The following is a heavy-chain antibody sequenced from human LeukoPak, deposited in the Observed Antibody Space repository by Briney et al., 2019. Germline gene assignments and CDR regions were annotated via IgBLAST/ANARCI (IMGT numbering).Heavy chain of an antibody. V-gene: IGHV1-2*02. CDR1: GYTFTGYY. Sequence: GASVKVSCKASGYTFTGYYMHWVRQAPGRGLEWMGWIAPNSGGTNYAQKFQGRVTMTSDTSISTAYMELSRLRSNDTAVYYCARVYRWLHPNDAFDIWGQGTMVTVSS. J-gene: IGHJ3*02. D-gene: IGHD5-12*01. CDR2: IAPNSGGT. CDR3: ARVYRWLHPNDAFDI.